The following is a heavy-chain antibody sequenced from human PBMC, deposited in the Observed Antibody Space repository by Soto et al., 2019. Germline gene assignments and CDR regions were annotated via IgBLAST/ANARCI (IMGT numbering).Heavy chain of an antibody. CDR2: INGGNGNT. V-gene: IGHV1-3*01. Sequence: GASVKVSCKTSGNTFPNYALYWVRQAPGQRPEWMGWINGGNGNTKYSEHFQGRVTFTGDTSAGTAYMELSSLTSEDTAIYYCARDESGYSSSWYIDYFNYWG. CDR3: ARDESGYSSSWYIDYFNY. J-gene: IGHJ4*01. D-gene: IGHD6-13*01. CDR1: GNTFPNYA.